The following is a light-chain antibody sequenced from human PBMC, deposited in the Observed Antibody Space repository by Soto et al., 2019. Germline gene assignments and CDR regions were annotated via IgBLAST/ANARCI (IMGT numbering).Light chain of an antibody. J-gene: IGKJ1*01. CDR2: KAA. CDR1: DNIVHW. CDR3: QQTLSVPRT. Sequence: DIQMTQSPSTLSASVGDRVAITCRASDNIVHWVAWYQQKPGKAPKLLIYKAANLADEVPSRFAGSGSGTDFTLTITRLQPDDFATYYCQQTLSVPRTFGLGTKVEIK. V-gene: IGKV1-5*03.